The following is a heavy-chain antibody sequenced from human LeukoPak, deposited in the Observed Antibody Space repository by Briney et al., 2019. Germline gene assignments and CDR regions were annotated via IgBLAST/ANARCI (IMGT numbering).Heavy chain of an antibody. D-gene: IGHD3-3*01. J-gene: IGHJ4*02. CDR2: ISGSGGST. CDR3: AKEVEYYDFWSGYDY. CDR1: GFTFSSYA. V-gene: IGHV3-23*01. Sequence: GGSLRLSCAASGFTFSSYAMSWVRQAPGKGLGWVSAISGSGGSTYYADSVKGRFTISRDNSKNTLYLQMNSLRAEDTAVYYCAKEVEYYDFWSGYDYWGQGTLVTVSS.